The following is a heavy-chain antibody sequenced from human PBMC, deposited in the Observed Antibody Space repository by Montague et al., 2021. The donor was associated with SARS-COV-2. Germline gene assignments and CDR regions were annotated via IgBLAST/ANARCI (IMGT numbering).Heavy chain of an antibody. CDR1: GFSLITAGVS. J-gene: IGHJ5*02. V-gene: IGHV2-70*11. CDR2: IDWDDDK. Sequence: PELVKPTQTLTLTCTLSGFSLITAGVSVAWIRQSPGKPLEWLARIDWDDDKYYTTSLQTRLTISKDTSKDQVVLTMTNMDPADTAMYYCARLAAPGTKDWFDPWGQGVLVTVSS. CDR3: ARLAAPGTKDWFDP. D-gene: IGHD6-13*01.